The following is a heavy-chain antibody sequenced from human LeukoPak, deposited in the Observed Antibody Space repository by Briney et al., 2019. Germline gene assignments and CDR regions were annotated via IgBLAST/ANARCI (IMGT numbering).Heavy chain of an antibody. CDR3: ARDLYQDIVVVVAAPDY. V-gene: IGHV3-30*04. CDR1: GFTFSSYA. Sequence: GRSLRLSCAASGFTFSSYAMHWVRQAPGKGLEWVAVISYDGSNKYYADSVKGRFTISRDNSKNTLYLQMNSLRAEDTAVYYCARDLYQDIVVVVAAPDYWGQGTLVTVSS. D-gene: IGHD2-15*01. CDR2: ISYDGSNK. J-gene: IGHJ4*02.